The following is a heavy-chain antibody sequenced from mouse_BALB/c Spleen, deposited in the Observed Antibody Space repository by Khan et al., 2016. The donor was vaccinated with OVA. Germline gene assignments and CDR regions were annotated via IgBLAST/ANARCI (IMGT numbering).Heavy chain of an antibody. CDR1: GYTFTTYN. CDR3: ARSSDGYYPLAD. V-gene: IGHV1S135*01. Sequence: VQLQQPGPELVRPGTSVKVSCKASGYTFTTYNMYWVKQSHGKRLEWIGYIDPYIGGTTYNQNFRDKATLTVDKSSSTAYMHLNSLTSEDSAVYYCARSSDGYYPLADWGQGTLVTVSA. CDR2: IDPYIGGT. J-gene: IGHJ3*01. D-gene: IGHD2-3*01.